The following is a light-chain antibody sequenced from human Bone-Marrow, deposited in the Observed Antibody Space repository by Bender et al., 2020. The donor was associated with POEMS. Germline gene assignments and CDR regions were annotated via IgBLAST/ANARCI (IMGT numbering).Light chain of an antibody. V-gene: IGLV4-60*03. CDR1: SGHSHDI. CDR3: ETWDSETRV. CDR2: VEGDGTN. Sequence: QPVLTQSSSAAASRGSSVKLTCTLISGHSHDIIAWHQQQPGKAPRFLMKVEGDGTNKKGRGAPDRLSGSSSGTDRYLTIANLQPEDEADYYCETWDSETRVFGGGTKVTVL. J-gene: IGLJ3*02.